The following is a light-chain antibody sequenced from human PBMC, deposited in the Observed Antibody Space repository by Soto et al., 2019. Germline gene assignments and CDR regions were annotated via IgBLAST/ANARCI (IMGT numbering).Light chain of an antibody. CDR3: QQDGSSPHT. CDR1: QSVSSSY. V-gene: IGKV3-20*01. CDR2: GAS. J-gene: IGKJ2*01. Sequence: EIVLTQSPGTLSLSPGERATLSCRASQSVSSSYLAWYQHKPGQAPRLLIYGASSRATSIPDRFSGSGSGTDFTLTISSREPEDYVVYYCQQDGSSPHTCGQGTKLEIK.